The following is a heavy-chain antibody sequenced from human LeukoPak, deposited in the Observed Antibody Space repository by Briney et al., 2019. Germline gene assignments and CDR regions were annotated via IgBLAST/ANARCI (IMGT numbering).Heavy chain of an antibody. CDR2: ISSTGSTI. CDR3: ASDYYDRSQY. J-gene: IGHJ4*02. Sequence: GGSLRLSCVASGFXFSSYEMNWVRQAPGKGLEWVSYISSTGSTIYYADSVKGRFTISRDNAKNSLYLQMNSLRAEDTAVYYCASDYYDRSQYWGQGTLVTVSS. CDR1: GFXFSSYE. D-gene: IGHD3-22*01. V-gene: IGHV3-48*03.